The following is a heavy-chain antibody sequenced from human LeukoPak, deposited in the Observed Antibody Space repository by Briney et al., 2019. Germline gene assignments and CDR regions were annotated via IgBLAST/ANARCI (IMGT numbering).Heavy chain of an antibody. Sequence: PGGSLRLSCAASGFTFSSYAMYWVRQAPGKGLEWVAVISYDGSNKYYADSVKGRFTISRDNSKNTLYLQMNSLRAEDTAVYYCARDGYYDFWSGYYSFDYWGQGTLVTVSS. D-gene: IGHD3-3*01. CDR2: ISYDGSNK. V-gene: IGHV3-30-3*01. CDR1: GFTFSSYA. J-gene: IGHJ4*02. CDR3: ARDGYYDFWSGYYSFDY.